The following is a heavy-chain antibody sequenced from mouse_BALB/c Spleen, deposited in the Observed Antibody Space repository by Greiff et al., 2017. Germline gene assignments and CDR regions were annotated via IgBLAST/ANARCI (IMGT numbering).Heavy chain of an antibody. CDR1: GYAFSSSW. J-gene: IGHJ2*01. Sequence: QVQLQQSGPELVKPGASVKISCKASGYAFSSSWMNWVKQRPGQGLEWIGRIYPGDGDTNYNGKFKGKATLTADKSSSTAYMQLSSLTSVDSAVYFCASGSPLDDWGQGTTLTVSS. D-gene: IGHD1-1*02. CDR3: ASGSPLDD. CDR2: IYPGDGDT. V-gene: IGHV1-82*01.